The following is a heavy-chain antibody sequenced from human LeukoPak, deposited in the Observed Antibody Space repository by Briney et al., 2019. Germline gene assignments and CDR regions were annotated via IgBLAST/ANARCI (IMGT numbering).Heavy chain of an antibody. D-gene: IGHD3-22*01. CDR2: IYWDDDK. J-gene: IGHJ3*02. CDR1: GFSLSTSGVG. V-gene: IGHV2-5*02. CDR3: AHAKIVAFNENAFDI. Sequence: KESGPTLVKPTQTLTLTCTFSGFSLSTSGVGVGWIRQPPGKALEWLALIYWDDDKRYSPSLKSRLTITKDTSKNQVVLTMTNMDPVDTATYYCAHAKIVAFNENAFDIWGQGTMVTVSS.